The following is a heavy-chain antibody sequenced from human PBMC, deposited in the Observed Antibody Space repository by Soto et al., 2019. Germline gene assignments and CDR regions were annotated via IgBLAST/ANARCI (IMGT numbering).Heavy chain of an antibody. CDR1: GFTFSSHN. D-gene: IGHD3-10*01. CDR3: AKVSPNYHFDY. V-gene: IGHV3-48*01. CDR2: ISSSGSSI. J-gene: IGHJ4*02. Sequence: PGGSLRLSCAASGFTFSSHNMNWVRQAPGKGLEWISYISSSGSSIYYADSVEGRFTISRDNAKNSLYLQMNSLRAEDTAVYYCAKVSPNYHFDYWGQGTLVTVSS.